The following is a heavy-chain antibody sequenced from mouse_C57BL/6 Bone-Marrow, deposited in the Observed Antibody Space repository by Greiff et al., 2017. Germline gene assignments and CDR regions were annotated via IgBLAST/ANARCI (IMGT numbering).Heavy chain of an antibody. Sequence: EVQRVESGPGLAKPSQTLSLTCSVTGYSITSDYWHWIRKFPGNKLEYMGYISYSGSTYYNPSLKSRISITRDTSKNQYYLQLNSVTTEDTATYYCARHSNYDFDYWGQGTTLTVSS. CDR1: GYSITSDY. J-gene: IGHJ2*01. V-gene: IGHV3-8*01. D-gene: IGHD2-5*01. CDR3: ARHSNYDFDY. CDR2: ISYSGST.